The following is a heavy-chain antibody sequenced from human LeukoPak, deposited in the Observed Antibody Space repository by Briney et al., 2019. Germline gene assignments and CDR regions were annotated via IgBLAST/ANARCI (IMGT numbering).Heavy chain of an antibody. V-gene: IGHV3-23*01. CDR3: AKDWDERDCSSTSCFNDAFDI. J-gene: IGHJ3*02. D-gene: IGHD2-2*01. Sequence: SGGSLRLSCAASGFTLSNYAMSWVRQAPGKGLEWVSAISGSGGSTFYADSVKGRFTISRDNPKNTLYLQMNSLRAEDTAVYYCAKDWDERDCSSTSCFNDAFDIWGQGTMVTVSS. CDR1: GFTLSNYA. CDR2: ISGSGGST.